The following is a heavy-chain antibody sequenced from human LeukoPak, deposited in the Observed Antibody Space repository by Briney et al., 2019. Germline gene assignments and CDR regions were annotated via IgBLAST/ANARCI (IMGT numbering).Heavy chain of an antibody. Sequence: GGSLRLSCAASGFTFSGSAMHWVRQASGKGVEWVGRIRSKANSYATAYAASVKGRFTISRDDSKHTAYLQMNSLKTEDTDVYYCTRHQLDGDYRVGDAFDTWGQGTMVTVSS. D-gene: IGHD4-17*01. V-gene: IGHV3-73*01. CDR1: GFTFSGSA. CDR2: IRSKANSYAT. J-gene: IGHJ3*02. CDR3: TRHQLDGDYRVGDAFDT.